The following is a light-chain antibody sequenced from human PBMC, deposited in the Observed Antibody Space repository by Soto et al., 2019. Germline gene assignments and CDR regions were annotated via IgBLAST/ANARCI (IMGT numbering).Light chain of an antibody. CDR3: QQRSNWPPEGT. J-gene: IGKJ1*01. CDR2: GAS. V-gene: IGKV3-11*01. Sequence: DIVLTQSPATLSLSPGDRATLSCRASQSISNYLAWYQQRPGQAPRLLIYGASSRATGIPDRFSGSGSGTDFTLTISRLEPEDFAVYYCQQRSNWPPEGTFGQGTKVDIK. CDR1: QSISNY.